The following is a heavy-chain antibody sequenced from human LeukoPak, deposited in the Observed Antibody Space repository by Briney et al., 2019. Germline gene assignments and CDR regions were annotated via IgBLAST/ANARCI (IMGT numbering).Heavy chain of an antibody. CDR1: GGSISSYY. J-gene: IGHJ5*02. CDR3: ARVITMVRGVSSWFDP. D-gene: IGHD3-10*01. CDR2: IYYSGST. Sequence: SETLSLTCTVSGGSISSYYWSWIRQPPGKGLERIGYIYYSGSTNYNPSLKSRVTISVDTSKNQFSLKLSSVTAADTAVYYCARVITMVRGVSSWFDPWGQGTLVTVSS. V-gene: IGHV4-59*01.